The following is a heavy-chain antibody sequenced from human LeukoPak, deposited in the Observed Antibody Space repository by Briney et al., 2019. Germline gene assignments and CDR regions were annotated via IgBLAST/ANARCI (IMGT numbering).Heavy chain of an antibody. V-gene: IGHV1-8*02. CDR1: GYTFTSYG. CDR3: ARAYRSGSHSPS. J-gene: IGHJ4*02. D-gene: IGHD1-26*01. Sequence: GASVKVSCKASGYTFTSYGISWVRQAPGQGLEWMGWMNPNSGNTGYAQKFQGRVTMTRNTSISTAYMELSSLRSEDTAVYYCARAYRSGSHSPSWGQGTLVTVSS. CDR2: MNPNSGNT.